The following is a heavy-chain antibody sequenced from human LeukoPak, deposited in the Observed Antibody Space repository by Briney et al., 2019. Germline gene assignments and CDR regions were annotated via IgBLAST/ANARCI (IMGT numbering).Heavy chain of an antibody. J-gene: IGHJ4*02. V-gene: IGHV3-72*01. CDR1: GYPFNDHY. CDR3: ARWRSGFCSD. CDR2: IRNKLSNYAI. D-gene: IGHD3-3*01. Sequence: GGSLRLSCAVSGYPFNDHYIDWVRQASGKGLEWLGQIRNKLSNYAIEYAASVKGRITISRDESTNSVYLQMNSLKTEDTAMYYCARWRSGFCSDWGQGTLVTVSS.